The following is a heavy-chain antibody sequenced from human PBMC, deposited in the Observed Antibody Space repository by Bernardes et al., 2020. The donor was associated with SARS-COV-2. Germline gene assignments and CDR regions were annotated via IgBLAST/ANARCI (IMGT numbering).Heavy chain of an antibody. J-gene: IGHJ3*02. CDR3: AKPPLGDGYNSDAFDI. CDR1: GFTFSSYA. V-gene: IGHV3-23*01. CDR2: ISGSGGST. Sequence: GGSLRLSCAASGFTFSSYAMSWVRQAPGKGLEWVSAISGSGGSTYYADSVKGRFTISRDNSKNTLYLQMNSLRAEDTAVYYCAKPPLGDGYNSDAFDIWGQGTMVTVSS. D-gene: IGHD5-12*01.